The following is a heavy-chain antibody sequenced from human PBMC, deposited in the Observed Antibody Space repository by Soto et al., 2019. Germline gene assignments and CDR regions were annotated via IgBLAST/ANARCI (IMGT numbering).Heavy chain of an antibody. CDR3: ARDRYSYYDFWSGSLPYYYYGMDV. V-gene: IGHV3-48*04. CDR2: ISSSSSNI. CDR1: GFTFSAYP. D-gene: IGHD3-3*01. Sequence: PGGSLRLSCAASGFTFSAYPMHWVRQAPGKGLEWVADISSSSSNIFYTDSVKGRFTISRDNAKNSLYLQMNSLRAEDTAVYYCARDRYSYYDFWSGSLPYYYYGMDVWGQGTTVTVSS. J-gene: IGHJ6*02.